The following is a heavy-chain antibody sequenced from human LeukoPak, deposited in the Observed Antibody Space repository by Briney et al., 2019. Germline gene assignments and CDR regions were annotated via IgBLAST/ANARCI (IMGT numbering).Heavy chain of an antibody. V-gene: IGHV1-18*01. J-gene: IGHJ5*02. CDR3: ARATYYDFWSGYWFDP. CDR1: GYTFTSYG. D-gene: IGHD3-3*01. CDR2: ISAHNGNT. Sequence: AAVKVSCKASGYTFTSYGISWVRQAPGQGLEWMGWISAHNGNTNYAQKLQGRVTMTTDTSTSTAYMELRSLRSDDTAVYYCARATYYDFWSGYWFDPWGQGTLVTVSS.